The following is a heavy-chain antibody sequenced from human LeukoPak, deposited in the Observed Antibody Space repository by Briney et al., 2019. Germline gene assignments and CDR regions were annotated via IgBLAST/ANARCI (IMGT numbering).Heavy chain of an antibody. CDR3: ASTTDILGYCSSTSCAFDY. CDR1: GFTFSISA. D-gene: IGHD2-2*01. CDR2: INNVASHI. J-gene: IGHJ4*02. Sequence: PGGSLRLSCSASGFTFSISAMNWVRQAPGKGLEWVSSINNVASHIYYADSVKGRFTISRDDAKNTLYLQMNSLRAEDTAVYYCASTTDILGYCSSTSCAFDYWGQGTLVTVSS. V-gene: IGHV3-21*06.